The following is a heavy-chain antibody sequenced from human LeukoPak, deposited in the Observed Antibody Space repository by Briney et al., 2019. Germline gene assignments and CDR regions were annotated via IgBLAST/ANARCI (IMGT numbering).Heavy chain of an antibody. J-gene: IGHJ3*02. CDR2: ISNSGTT. CDR3: ARARYANAWYAFDI. D-gene: IGHD2-2*01. V-gene: IGHV4-59*01. CDR1: GDSTSNFY. Sequence: SETLSLTCTVSGDSTSNFYWSWIRQPPGKGLECLGYISNSGTTTYNPSLKSRVTISVDTSNNQLSLKVTSVTAADTAVYYCARARYANAWYAFDIWGHGTMVTVSS.